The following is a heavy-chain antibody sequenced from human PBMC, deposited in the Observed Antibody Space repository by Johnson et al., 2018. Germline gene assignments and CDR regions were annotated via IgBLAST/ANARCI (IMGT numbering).Heavy chain of an antibody. CDR1: GFTCSSYG. CDR2: ISYDGSNK. J-gene: IGHJ1*01. CDR3: AKDGRLLRYFAWAFIFQH. Sequence: VQLVESGGGVVQPGRSLRLSCAASGFTCSSYGMHWVRQAPGKGLEWVAVISYDGSNKYYADSVKGRFTISRDNSKYTLYLQMNSLRAEDTAVYYCAKDGRLLRYFAWAFIFQHWGQGTRVTVSS. D-gene: IGHD3-9*01. V-gene: IGHV3-30*18.